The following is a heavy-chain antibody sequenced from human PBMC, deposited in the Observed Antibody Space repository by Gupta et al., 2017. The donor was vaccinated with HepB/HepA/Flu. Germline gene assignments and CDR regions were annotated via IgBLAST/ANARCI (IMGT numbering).Heavy chain of an antibody. J-gene: IGHJ4*02. V-gene: IGHV3-30*09. D-gene: IGHD2-15*01. CDR1: GFTFRSNA. CDR3: AKAIVVAGPLDS. Sequence: QVQLLESGGGVVQPGSSLRLSCAASGFTFRSNAMHWVRQAPGKGLEWVAVTSFDGDRQYYGDFVKGRFAISRDNSKNTVDLQMNSLGPEDTAVYYCAKAIVVAGPLDSWGQGTLVTVSS. CDR2: TSFDGDRQ.